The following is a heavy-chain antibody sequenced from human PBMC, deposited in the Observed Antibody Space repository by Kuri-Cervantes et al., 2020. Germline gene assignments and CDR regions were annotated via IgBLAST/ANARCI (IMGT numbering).Heavy chain of an antibody. Sequence: GESLKISCAASGFTFSSYSMNWVRQAPGKGLEWVSSISSSSSYIYYADSVKGRFTISRDNAKNSLYLQMNSLRAEDTALYYCAKIRSNWSHDAFDIWGQGAMVTVSS. CDR3: AKIRSNWSHDAFDI. D-gene: IGHD6-13*01. CDR1: GFTFSSYS. J-gene: IGHJ3*02. CDR2: ISSSSSYI. V-gene: IGHV3-21*04.